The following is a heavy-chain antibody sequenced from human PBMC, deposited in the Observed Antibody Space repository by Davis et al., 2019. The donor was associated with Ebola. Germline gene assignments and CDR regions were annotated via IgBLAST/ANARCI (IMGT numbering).Heavy chain of an antibody. CDR2: IQYDGSHK. Sequence: GESLKISCAASGFSFSSYVMHWVRQAPGKGLEWMALIQYDGSHKSYADSVKGRFTVTRDNSAKMMYLQMNSLRPDDTAVFYCARAGDFGMDVWGQGTTVTVSS. J-gene: IGHJ6*02. CDR3: ARAGDFGMDV. CDR1: GFSFSSYV. V-gene: IGHV3-30*04. D-gene: IGHD2-8*02.